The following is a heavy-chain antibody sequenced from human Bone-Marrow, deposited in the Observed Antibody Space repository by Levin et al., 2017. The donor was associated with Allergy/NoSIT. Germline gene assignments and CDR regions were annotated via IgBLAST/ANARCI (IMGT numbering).Heavy chain of an antibody. CDR3: ARGGYCSGGSCYSYYYYGMDV. V-gene: IGHV3-74*01. J-gene: IGHJ6*02. Sequence: GGSLRLSCAASGFTFSSYWMHWVRQAPGKGLVWVSRINSDGSSTSYADSVKGRFTISRDNAKNTLYLQMNSLRAEDTAVYYCARGGYCSGGSCYSYYYYGMDVWGQGTTVTVSS. CDR1: GFTFSSYW. D-gene: IGHD2-15*01. CDR2: INSDGSST.